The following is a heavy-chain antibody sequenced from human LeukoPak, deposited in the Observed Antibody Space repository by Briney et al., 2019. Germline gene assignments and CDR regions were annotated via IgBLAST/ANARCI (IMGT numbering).Heavy chain of an antibody. J-gene: IGHJ4*02. CDR3: GRVVTTSED. D-gene: IGHD1-14*01. V-gene: IGHV3-74*01. Sequence: GGSLRLSCAASGFTFSSYRMHWVRQAPGKGLVWVSRINSDGSSTDYADSVKGRFTISRDNAKNTLYLQMNSLRAEDTAIYYCGRVVTTSEDWGQGILVTVST. CDR1: GFTFSSYR. CDR2: INSDGSST.